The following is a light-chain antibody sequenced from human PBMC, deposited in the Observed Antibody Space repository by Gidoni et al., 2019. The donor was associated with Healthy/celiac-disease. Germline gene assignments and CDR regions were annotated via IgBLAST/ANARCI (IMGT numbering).Light chain of an antibody. CDR1: QSISSY. CDR3: QQSYSTPLT. Sequence: DIQMTQSPSSLSASVGDRVTITCRASQSISSYLNWYQQKPGKATKLLIYAASSLQSGVPSRFRGSGSGTDFTLTISSLQPEDFATYYCQQSYSTPLTFGPGTKVDIK. CDR2: AAS. V-gene: IGKV1-39*01. J-gene: IGKJ3*01.